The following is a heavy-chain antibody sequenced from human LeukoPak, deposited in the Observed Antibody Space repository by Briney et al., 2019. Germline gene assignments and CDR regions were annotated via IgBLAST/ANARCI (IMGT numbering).Heavy chain of an antibody. J-gene: IGHJ4*02. CDR1: GFTFSSFA. CDR2: VGGSGGST. V-gene: IGHV3-23*01. Sequence: PGGSLRLSCAASGFTFSSFAMSWVRQAPGKGLEWVASVGGSGGSTNYADSVKGRFTISRDSSNNMVYLQMNSLRAEDTAVYYCAKAVYYYFDYWGQGTLVTVSS. D-gene: IGHD2-8*01. CDR3: AKAVYYYFDY.